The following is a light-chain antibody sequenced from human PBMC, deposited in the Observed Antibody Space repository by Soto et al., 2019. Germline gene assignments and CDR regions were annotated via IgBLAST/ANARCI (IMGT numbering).Light chain of an antibody. CDR1: QSVSSN. J-gene: IGKJ2*01. CDR2: GAS. V-gene: IGKV3-15*01. CDR3: QQYNNWPMYT. Sequence: EIVMTQSPATLYVSPGERATLSCRASQSVSSNLAWFQQKPCQAPRLLIYGASTWATGIPARFSGSGSGTEFTLTLSSLQSEDFAVYYCQQYNNWPMYTFGQGTKLEIK.